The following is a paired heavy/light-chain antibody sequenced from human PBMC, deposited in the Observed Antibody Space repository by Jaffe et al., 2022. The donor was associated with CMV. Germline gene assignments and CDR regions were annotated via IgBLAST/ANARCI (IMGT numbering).Light chain of an antibody. CDR2: GAS. Sequence: EIVLTQSPGTLSLSPGERATLSCRASQNVDSNYLAWYQQKPGQAPRLLIYGASNRATGVPNRISGSGSGTDFSLTINRLEPEDFAVYYCQQYGSSQWTFGQGTKVEIK. V-gene: IGKV3-20*01. J-gene: IGKJ1*01. CDR1: QNVDSNY. CDR3: QQYGSSQWT.
Heavy chain of an antibody. J-gene: IGHJ6*03. CDR1: GGSFSNYA. V-gene: IGHV1-69*09. Sequence: QVQLVQSGAEVKKPGSSVKVSCKTSGGSFSNYAINWVRQAPGQGLEWMGRIIPSLEIPSYAQGFRDRVTITADKATTTVYMELGSLRSEDTAIYYCARCAYSETWSARRYFYLHMDVWGRGTAVSVSS. CDR2: IIPSLEIP. CDR3: ARCAYSETWSARRYFYLHMDV. D-gene: IGHD3-3*01.